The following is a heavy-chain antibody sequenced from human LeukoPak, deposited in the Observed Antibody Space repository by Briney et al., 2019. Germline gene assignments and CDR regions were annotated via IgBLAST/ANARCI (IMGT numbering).Heavy chain of an antibody. CDR3: VRDRYYYDSSGYYDAFDT. D-gene: IGHD3-22*01. V-gene: IGHV3-53*01. Sequence: GGSLRLSCAASGFTVNNVYMAWVRQAPGKGLEWVSVIHSDGSTFYADSVKGRFSISRDSSKNTLYLQLTSLRAEDTALYYCVRDRYYYDSSGYYDAFDTWGQGTMVSVSS. CDR1: GFTVNNVY. CDR2: IHSDGST. J-gene: IGHJ3*02.